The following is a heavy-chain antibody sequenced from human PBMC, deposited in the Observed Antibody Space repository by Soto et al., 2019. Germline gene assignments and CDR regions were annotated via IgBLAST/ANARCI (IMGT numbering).Heavy chain of an antibody. CDR1: GFTFISYT. Sequence: WGSLRLSCAASGFTFISYTMNWVRQTPEKGLEWVSSITTSSNYIHYAESVKGRFTISRDNAKNSLYLQMQTLRAEDTAVYFCARGYFDYWGQGALVTVSS. D-gene: IGHD3-10*01. CDR3: ARGYFDY. V-gene: IGHV3-21*01. CDR2: ITTSSNYI. J-gene: IGHJ4*02.